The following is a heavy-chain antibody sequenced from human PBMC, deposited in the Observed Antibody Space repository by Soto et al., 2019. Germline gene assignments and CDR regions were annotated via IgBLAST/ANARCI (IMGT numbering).Heavy chain of an antibody. V-gene: IGHV1-18*01. D-gene: IGHD3-3*01. CDR3: ARAHAYYDFWSGYYPARTIPEIPHHFDE. CDR1: GYTFTSYG. J-gene: IGHJ4*02. Sequence: ASVKVSCKASGYTFTSYGISWVRQAPGQGLEWMGWISAYNGNTNYAQKLQGRVTMTTDTSTSTAYMELRSLRSDDTAVYYCARAHAYYDFWSGYYPARTIPEIPHHFDEWGKGTLVT. CDR2: ISAYNGNT.